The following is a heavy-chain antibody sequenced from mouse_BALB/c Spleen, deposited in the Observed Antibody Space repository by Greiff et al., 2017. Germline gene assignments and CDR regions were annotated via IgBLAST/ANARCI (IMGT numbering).Heavy chain of an antibody. CDR1: GFTFSSYT. J-gene: IGHJ4*01. CDR2: ISNGGGST. D-gene: IGHD1-1*02. V-gene: IGHV5-12-2*01. Sequence: EVQLVESGGGLVQPGGSLKLSCAASGFTFSSYTMSWVRQTPEKRLEWVAYISNGGGSTYYPDTVKGRFTISRDNAKNTLYLQMSSLKSEDTAMYYCARHSRWVGLDYWGQGTSVTVSS. CDR3: ARHSRWVGLDY.